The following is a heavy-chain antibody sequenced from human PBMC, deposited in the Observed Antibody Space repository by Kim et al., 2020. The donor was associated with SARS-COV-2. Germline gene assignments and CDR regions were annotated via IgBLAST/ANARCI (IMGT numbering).Heavy chain of an antibody. CDR2: INAGNGNT. D-gene: IGHD3-9*01. CDR1: GYTFTSYA. J-gene: IGHJ4*02. V-gene: IGHV1-3*01. CDR3: AREGTPGAYFDWLLPLDY. Sequence: ASVKVSCKASGYTFTSYAMHWVRQAPGQRLEWMGWINAGNGNTKYSQKFQGRVTITRDTSASTAYMELSSLRSEDTAVYYCAREGTPGAYFDWLLPLDYWGQGTLVTVSS.